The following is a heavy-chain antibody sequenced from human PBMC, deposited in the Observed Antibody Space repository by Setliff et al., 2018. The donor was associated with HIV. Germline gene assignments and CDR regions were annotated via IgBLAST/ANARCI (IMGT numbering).Heavy chain of an antibody. Sequence: SETLSLTCTVSGDSISDSSYYWGWIRQPPGKGLEWIGSIYYSGSTKYNPSSSLKSRVTISADTSKNQFSLRLSSVTAADTAVYYCARGRGGYCSGSTCYSPYYYHGLDVWGLGTTVTV. V-gene: IGHV4-39*07. D-gene: IGHD2-15*01. CDR1: GDSISDSSYY. CDR2: IYYSGST. CDR3: ARGRGGYCSGSTCYSPYYYHGLDV. J-gene: IGHJ6*02.